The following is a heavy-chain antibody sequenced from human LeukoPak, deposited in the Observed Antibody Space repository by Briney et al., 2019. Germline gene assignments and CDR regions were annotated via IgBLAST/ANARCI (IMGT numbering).Heavy chain of an antibody. V-gene: IGHV4-39*01. CDR2: IYYSGST. D-gene: IGHD6-13*01. Sequence: SSETLSLTCTVSGGSISSSSYYWGWIRQPPGKGLEWIGSIYYSGSTYYNPSLKSRVTISVDTSKNQFSLKLSSVTAADTAVYYCARQCETFSSSWYYYYYYMDVWGKGTTVTISS. CDR3: ARQCETFSSSWYYYYYYMDV. CDR1: GGSISSSSYY. J-gene: IGHJ6*03.